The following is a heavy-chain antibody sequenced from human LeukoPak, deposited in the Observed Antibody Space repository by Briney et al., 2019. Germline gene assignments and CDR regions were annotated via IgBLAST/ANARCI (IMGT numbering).Heavy chain of an antibody. J-gene: IGHJ6*03. CDR1: GGSFSGYY. CDR3: ARRGRHYYMDV. Sequence: PSETLSLTCAVYGGSFSGYYWSWIRQPPGKGLEWIGEINHSGSTNYNPSLKSRVTISVDTSKNQFSLKLSSVTAADTAVYYCARRGRHYYMDVWGKGTTVTISS. D-gene: IGHD2-15*01. CDR2: INHSGST. V-gene: IGHV4-34*01.